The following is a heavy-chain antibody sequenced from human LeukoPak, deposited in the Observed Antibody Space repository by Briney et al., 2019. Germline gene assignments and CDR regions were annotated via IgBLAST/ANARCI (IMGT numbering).Heavy chain of an antibody. Sequence: PSETLSLTCAVYGGSFSGYYWSWIRQPPGKGLEWIGEINHSGSTNYNPSLKSRVTISVDTSKNQFSLKLSSVTAADTAVYYCARAWSSGSYVHWFDPWGQGTLVTVSS. V-gene: IGHV4-34*01. CDR3: ARAWSSGSYVHWFDP. J-gene: IGHJ5*02. CDR1: GGSFSGYY. CDR2: INHSGST. D-gene: IGHD3-10*01.